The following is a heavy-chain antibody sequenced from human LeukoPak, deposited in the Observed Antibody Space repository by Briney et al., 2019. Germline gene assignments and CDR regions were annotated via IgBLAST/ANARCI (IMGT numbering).Heavy chain of an antibody. CDR3: ARGGNYYYDSSGYYLRVSDWFDP. D-gene: IGHD3-22*01. CDR2: ISSSSSYI. Sequence: PGGSLRLSCAASGFTFSSYSINWVRQAPGKGLEWVSSISSSSSYIYYADSVKGRFTISRDNAKNSLYLQMNSLRAEDTAVYYCARGGNYYYDSSGYYLRVSDWFDPWGQGTLVTVSS. V-gene: IGHV3-21*01. CDR1: GFTFSSYS. J-gene: IGHJ5*02.